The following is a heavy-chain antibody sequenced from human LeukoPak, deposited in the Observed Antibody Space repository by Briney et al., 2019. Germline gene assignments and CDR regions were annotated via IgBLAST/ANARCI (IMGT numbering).Heavy chain of an antibody. V-gene: IGHV3-23*01. J-gene: IGHJ5*01. CDR1: GFTFSNYA. CDR2: SSGSGWTT. D-gene: IGHD6-13*01. CDR3: AKDPIPGRIAAAGTGWFDY. Sequence: GGSLRLSCAAPGFTFSNYAMSWVSQAPGKGLDRVSSSSGSGWTTCYADAVNGRFTTSRDNSKTTPYLHMNSLRAEDTAVYYCAKDPIPGRIAAAGTGWFDYWGQGTLVTVSS.